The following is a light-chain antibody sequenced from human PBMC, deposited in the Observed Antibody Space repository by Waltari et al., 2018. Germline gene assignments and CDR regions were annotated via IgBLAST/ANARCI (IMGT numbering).Light chain of an antibody. CDR1: SRDVGGYNY. CDR3: NSYAGSNIYV. J-gene: IGLJ2*01. CDR2: EVS. Sequence: QSALTQPPSASGSPGQSVTISCTGTSRDVGGYNYVPWYQQHPGKAPKLMIYEVSKRPSGVPDRFSASKSGNTASLTVSGLQAEDEADYYCNSYAGSNIYVFGGGTKLTVL. V-gene: IGLV2-8*01.